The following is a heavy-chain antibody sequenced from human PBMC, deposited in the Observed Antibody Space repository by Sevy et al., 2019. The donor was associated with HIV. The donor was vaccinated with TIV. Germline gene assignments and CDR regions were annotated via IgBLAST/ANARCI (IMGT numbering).Heavy chain of an antibody. J-gene: IGHJ4*02. CDR3: ARDPHEIMLSGSYYLY. V-gene: IGHV3-30*14. D-gene: IGHD1-26*01. CDR1: GFTFSSHA. CDR2: ISYDGVIK. Sequence: GGSLRLSCAASGFTFSSHAMHWVRQAPGKGLEWVALISYDGVIKYYAESVKGRFTISRDNSKNTLYLQMNSLRDEDTAVYYCARDPHEIMLSGSYYLYWGQGTRVTVSS.